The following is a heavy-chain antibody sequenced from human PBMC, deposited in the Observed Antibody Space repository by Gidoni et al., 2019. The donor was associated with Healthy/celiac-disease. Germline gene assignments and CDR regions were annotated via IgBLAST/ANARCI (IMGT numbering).Heavy chain of an antibody. Sequence: QVQLVQSGAEVKKPGSSVKVSCKASGGTFSSYAISWVRQAPGQGLEWMGRIIPILGIANYAQKFQGRVTITADKSTSTAYMELSSLRSEDTAVYYCAREKRSLVVVVITQVAFDIWGQGTMVTVSS. D-gene: IGHD3-22*01. CDR1: GGTFSSYA. CDR2: IIPILGIA. V-gene: IGHV1-69*04. CDR3: AREKRSLVVVVITQVAFDI. J-gene: IGHJ3*02.